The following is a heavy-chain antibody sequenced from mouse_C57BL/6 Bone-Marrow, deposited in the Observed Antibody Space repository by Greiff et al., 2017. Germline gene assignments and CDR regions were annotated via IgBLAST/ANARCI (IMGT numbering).Heavy chain of an antibody. CDR1: GYTFTDYY. CDR3: ARDYGSSYPFAY. D-gene: IGHD1-1*01. J-gene: IGHJ3*01. CDR2: INPNNGGT. V-gene: IGHV1-26*01. Sequence: EVQLQQSGPELVKPGASVKISCKASGYTFTDYYMNWVKQSHGKSLEWIGDINPNNGGTSYNQKFKGKATFTVDKSSSTAYMVLRSLTSEDSAGYYCARDYGSSYPFAYWGQGTLVTVSA.